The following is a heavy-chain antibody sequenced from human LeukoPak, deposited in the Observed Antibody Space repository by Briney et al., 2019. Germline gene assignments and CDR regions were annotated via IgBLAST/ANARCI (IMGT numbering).Heavy chain of an antibody. CDR3: ARGDYYDSSGYYRGLGYFDY. Sequence: PSETLSLTCTVSGGSISSYYWSWIRQPPGKGLEWIGYIYYSGSTNYNPSLKGRVTISVDTSKNQFSLKLSSVTAADTAVYYCARGDYYDSSGYYRGLGYFDYWGQGTLVTVSS. D-gene: IGHD3-22*01. V-gene: IGHV4-59*01. CDR2: IYYSGST. J-gene: IGHJ4*02. CDR1: GGSISSYY.